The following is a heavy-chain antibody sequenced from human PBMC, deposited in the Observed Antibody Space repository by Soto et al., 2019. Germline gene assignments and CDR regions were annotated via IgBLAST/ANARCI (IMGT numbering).Heavy chain of an antibody. D-gene: IGHD1-26*01. CDR1: GFTFSSYE. CDR3: AKDLAGATRGRFDY. Sequence: EVQLVESGGGLVQPGGSLRLSCAASGFTFSSYEMNWVRQAPGKGLEWVSYISSSGSTIYYADSVKGRFTISRDNAKNSLYLQMNSLRAEDTAVYYCAKDLAGATRGRFDYWGQGALVTVSS. J-gene: IGHJ4*02. CDR2: ISSSGSTI. V-gene: IGHV3-48*03.